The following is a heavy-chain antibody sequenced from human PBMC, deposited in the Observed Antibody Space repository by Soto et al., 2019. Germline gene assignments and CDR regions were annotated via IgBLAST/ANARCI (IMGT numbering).Heavy chain of an antibody. D-gene: IGHD5-18*01. CDR1: GGSISSSSYY. Sequence: SETLSLTCTVSGGSISSSSYYGGWIRQPPGKGLEWIGSIYYSGSTYYNPSLKSRVTISVDTSKNQFSLKLSSVTAADTAVYYCASEISSGYSYHQGFVWGQGTTVTVSS. J-gene: IGHJ6*02. CDR3: ASEISSGYSYHQGFV. V-gene: IGHV4-39*01. CDR2: IYYSGST.